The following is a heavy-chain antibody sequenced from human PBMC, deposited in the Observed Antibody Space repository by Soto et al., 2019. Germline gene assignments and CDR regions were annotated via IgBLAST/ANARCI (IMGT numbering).Heavy chain of an antibody. CDR1: GGSFRNYG. CDR3: ARGRDYDLLTAREYAVDG. CDR2: IMPVFGTA. J-gene: IGHJ6*02. D-gene: IGHD3-9*01. Sequence: QVQLVQSGAEVKKPGSSVRVSCKVSGGSFRNYGITWVRQSPGQGLEWMGGIMPVFGTAVYAQKFQGRVTISADGLTTTASLELRSLSSDDPAVYLCARGRDYDLLTAREYAVDGWGQGTTVTV. V-gene: IGHV1-69*01.